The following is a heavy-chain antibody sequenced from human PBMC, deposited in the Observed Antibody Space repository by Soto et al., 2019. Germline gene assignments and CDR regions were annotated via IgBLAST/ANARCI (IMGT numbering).Heavy chain of an antibody. J-gene: IGHJ4*02. CDR2: ISGSGGST. D-gene: IGHD6-6*01. Sequence: GGSLRLSCAASGFTFSSYAMSWVRQAPGKGLEWVSPISGSGGSTYYADSVKGRFTISRDNSKNSLYLQMNSLRAEDTAVYYCARGAGYSSSSPFDYWGQGTLVTVSS. CDR3: ARGAGYSSSSPFDY. CDR1: GFTFSSYA. V-gene: IGHV3-23*01.